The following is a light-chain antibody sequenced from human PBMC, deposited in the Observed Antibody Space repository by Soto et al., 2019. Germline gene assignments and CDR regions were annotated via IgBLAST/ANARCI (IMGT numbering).Light chain of an antibody. CDR3: LQDYNYPLT. CDR1: QGIRNG. CDR2: AAS. V-gene: IGKV1-6*01. J-gene: IGKJ4*01. Sequence: AIQMTQSPSSLSASVGDRVTITCRASQGIRNGLGWYQQKPGKAPKLLIYAASSLQSGVPSRFSGRGSGTDFTLTISSLQPEDFATYYCLQDYNYPLTLGGGTKVDIK.